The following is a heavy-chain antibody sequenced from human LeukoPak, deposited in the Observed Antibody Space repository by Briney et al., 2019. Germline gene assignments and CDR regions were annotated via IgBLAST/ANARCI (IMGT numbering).Heavy chain of an antibody. CDR1: GSTISSYA. J-gene: IGHJ4*02. V-gene: IGHV3-23*01. D-gene: IGHD4-17*01. Sequence: GGSLRLSCAASGSTISSYAMAWVRQAPGKGLGWVLAVSGSGVSTYYAASVKGRFTISRDNSKNTLYLQMNSLRAKDTAVFYCAKAVTPWYSFDYWGQGTLVTVSS. CDR2: VSGSGVST. CDR3: AKAVTPWYSFDY.